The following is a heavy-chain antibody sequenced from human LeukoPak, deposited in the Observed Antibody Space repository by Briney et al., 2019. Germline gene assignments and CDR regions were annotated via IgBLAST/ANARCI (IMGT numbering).Heavy chain of an antibody. V-gene: IGHV3-7*01. CDR2: INQDGSEK. Sequence: PGESLRLSCAASGFTFTTYWMSWVRQAPGKGLEWVANINQDGSEKYFVDSVKGRFPISRDNAKNSLYLQMNSLRVEDTAVYYCAKVAKYYYGSETYYFFEHWGQGTPVTASS. J-gene: IGHJ4*02. CDR3: AKVAKYYYGSETYYFFEH. D-gene: IGHD3-10*01. CDR1: GFTFTTYW.